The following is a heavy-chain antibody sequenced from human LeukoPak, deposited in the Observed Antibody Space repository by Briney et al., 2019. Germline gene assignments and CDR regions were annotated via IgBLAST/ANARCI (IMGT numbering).Heavy chain of an antibody. D-gene: IGHD1-26*01. J-gene: IGHJ4*02. V-gene: IGHV5-51*01. CDR2: INPDDSEI. CDR1: GYSFTNYW. Sequence: GESLKISFKGSGYSFTNYWIGWVRQTPGKGLEWMGIINPDDSEIKYSPSLQGQVTISADKSISTAYLQWNSLKASDTAMYYCARPGYSGSLEYWGQGTLVTVSS. CDR3: ARPGYSGSLEY.